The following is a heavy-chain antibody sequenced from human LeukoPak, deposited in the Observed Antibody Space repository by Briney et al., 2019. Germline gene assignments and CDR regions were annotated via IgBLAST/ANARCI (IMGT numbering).Heavy chain of an antibody. CDR3: ARLTYDSGLDY. CDR2: IYYSGST. D-gene: IGHD3-22*01. V-gene: IGHV4-59*08. Sequence: SETLSLTRTVSGGSISSYYWSWIRQPPGKGLEWIGYIYYSGSTNYNPSLKSRVTISVDTSKNQFSLKLSSVTAADTAVYYCARLTYDSGLDYWGQGTLVTVSS. CDR1: GGSISSYY. J-gene: IGHJ4*02.